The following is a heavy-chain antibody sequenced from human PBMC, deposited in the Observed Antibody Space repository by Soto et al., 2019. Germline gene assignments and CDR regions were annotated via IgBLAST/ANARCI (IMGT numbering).Heavy chain of an antibody. V-gene: IGHV6-1*01. CDR2: TYHRSTWYN. Sequence: QVQLQQSGPGLVRPSQTLSLTCAISGDTVSSNSATWNWMRQSPSKGVEWLGRTYHRSTWYNDYAESLKSRITINPDTSNNQFSLHLNSVAPEDTALYFCARHEAVDGEPLDFWGQGTLVTVSS. CDR1: GDTVSSNSAT. CDR3: ARHEAVDGEPLDF. J-gene: IGHJ4*02. D-gene: IGHD1-26*01.